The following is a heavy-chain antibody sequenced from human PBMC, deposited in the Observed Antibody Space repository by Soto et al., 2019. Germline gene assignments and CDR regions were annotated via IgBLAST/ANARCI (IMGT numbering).Heavy chain of an antibody. CDR1: GFTFSSYS. CDR3: ARETSTGYCSGGSCYWFDP. D-gene: IGHD2-15*01. Sequence: GGSLRLSCAASGFTFSSYSMNWVRQAPGKGLEWVSSISSSSSYIYYADSVKGRFTIPRDNAKNSLYLQMNSLRAEDTAVYYCARETSTGYCSGGSCYWFDPWGQGTLVTVSS. J-gene: IGHJ5*02. V-gene: IGHV3-21*01. CDR2: ISSSSSYI.